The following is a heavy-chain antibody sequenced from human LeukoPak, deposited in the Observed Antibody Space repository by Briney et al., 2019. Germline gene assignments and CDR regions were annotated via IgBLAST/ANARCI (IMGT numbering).Heavy chain of an antibody. V-gene: IGHV4-39*07. CDR2: INHSGST. D-gene: IGHD3-10*01. CDR1: GGSISSSSYY. J-gene: IGHJ4*02. Sequence: ETLSLTCTVSGGSISSSSYYWSWIRQPPGKGLEWIGEINHSGSTNYNPSLKSRVTISVDTSKNQFSLKLSSVTAADTAVYYCARDPYGEGNFDYWGQGTLVTVSS. CDR3: ARDPYGEGNFDY.